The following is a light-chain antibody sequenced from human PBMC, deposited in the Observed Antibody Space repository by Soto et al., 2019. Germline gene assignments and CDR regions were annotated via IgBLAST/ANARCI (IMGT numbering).Light chain of an antibody. J-gene: IGKJ1*01. CDR2: DAS. CDR1: QSISSW. Sequence: DIQMYQSPSTLSASVGDRVTITCRASQSISSWLAWYQQKPGKAPKLLIYDASTLETGVPSRFSGSGSGTGFTLTISSLQPDDFATYYCQQYNSYSTFGQGTKVDI. CDR3: QQYNSYST. V-gene: IGKV1-5*01.